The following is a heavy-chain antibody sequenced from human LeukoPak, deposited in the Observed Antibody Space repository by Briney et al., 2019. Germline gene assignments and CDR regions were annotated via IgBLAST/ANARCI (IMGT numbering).Heavy chain of an antibody. CDR1: GYTFTNYY. CDR2: INPSGGST. J-gene: IGHJ4*02. CDR3: ARGGQLWYPGPDY. D-gene: IGHD5-18*01. Sequence: ASVKVSCKASGYTFTNYYIHWVRQAPGQGLEWMGIINPSGGSTGYAQKFQGRVTMTRDTSTSTVYMELSSLRSEDTAVYYCARGGQLWYPGPDYWGQGTLVTVSS. V-gene: IGHV1-46*01.